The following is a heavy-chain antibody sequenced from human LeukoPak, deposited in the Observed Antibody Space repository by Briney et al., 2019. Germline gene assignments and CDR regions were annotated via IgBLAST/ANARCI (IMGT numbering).Heavy chain of an antibody. CDR2: ISWNSGSI. CDR3: AKDMRYGSGSLDFYYYGMDV. D-gene: IGHD3-10*01. Sequence: GGSLRLSCAASGFTFDDYAMHWVRQAPGKGLEWVSGISWNSGSIGYADSVKGRFTISRDNAKNSLYLQMNSLRAEDTALYYCAKDMRYGSGSLDFYYYGMDVWGQGTTVTVSS. CDR1: GFTFDDYA. V-gene: IGHV3-9*01. J-gene: IGHJ6*02.